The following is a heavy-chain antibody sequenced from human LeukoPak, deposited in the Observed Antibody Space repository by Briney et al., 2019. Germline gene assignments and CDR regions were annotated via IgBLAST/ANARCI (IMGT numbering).Heavy chain of an antibody. Sequence: GGSLSLSCAASGFTFSSYWMHWVRQAPGKGLMWVSRINSDGSTTDYADSVKGRFTISRDNAKNTLYLQMKSLRAEDTAVYYCARETDSSGWYGGGWFDPWCQGTLVTVSS. CDR3: ARETDSSGWYGGGWFDP. CDR1: GFTFSSYW. V-gene: IGHV3-74*01. CDR2: INSDGSTT. D-gene: IGHD6-19*01. J-gene: IGHJ5*02.